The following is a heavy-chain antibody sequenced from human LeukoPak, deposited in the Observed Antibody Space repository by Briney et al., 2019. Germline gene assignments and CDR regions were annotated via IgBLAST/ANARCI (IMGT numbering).Heavy chain of an antibody. CDR2: ISSSGSTI. J-gene: IGHJ5*02. CDR3: ATGEAAAGFS. D-gene: IGHD6-13*01. CDR1: GFTFSSYE. V-gene: IGHV3-48*03. Sequence: TGGSLRLSCAASGFTFSSYEMNWVRQAPGKGLEWVSYISSSGSTIYYADSVKGRFTISRDNAKNSLYLQMNSLRAEDTAVYYCATGEAAAGFSWGQGTLVTVSS.